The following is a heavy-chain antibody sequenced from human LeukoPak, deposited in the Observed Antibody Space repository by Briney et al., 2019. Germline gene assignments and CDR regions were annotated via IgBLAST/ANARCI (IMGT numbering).Heavy chain of an antibody. D-gene: IGHD2-21*02. V-gene: IGHV1-69-2*01. Sequence: ASVKISCKASGYTFTDYYMHWVQQAPGKGLEWMGRVDPEDGETIYVEKFQGRVTITADTSTDTAYMELSSLRSEDTAVYYCATGVYCGGDCYPYYFDYWGQGTLVTVSS. CDR2: VDPEDGET. J-gene: IGHJ4*02. CDR3: ATGVYCGGDCYPYYFDY. CDR1: GYTFTDYY.